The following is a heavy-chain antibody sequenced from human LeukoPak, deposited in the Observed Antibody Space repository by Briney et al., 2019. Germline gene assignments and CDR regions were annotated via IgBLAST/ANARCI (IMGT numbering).Heavy chain of an antibody. CDR3: ARDLKLNQIDY. Sequence: GGSLRLSCAASGFTFNAHWMYWVRQAPGKGLVWVSRINTDGSTTDYADSVKGRFTISRDNAKNTLYLQMNSLRAEDTAVYYCARDLKLNQIDYWGQGSLVTVSS. CDR1: GFTFNAHW. CDR2: INTDGSTT. V-gene: IGHV3-74*01. J-gene: IGHJ4*02. D-gene: IGHD1-14*01.